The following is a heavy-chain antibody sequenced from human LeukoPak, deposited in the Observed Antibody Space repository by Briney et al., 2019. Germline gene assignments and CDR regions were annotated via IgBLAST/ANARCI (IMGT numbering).Heavy chain of an antibody. CDR2: INPNSGGT. J-gene: IGHJ4*02. CDR3: ARQGENLIDIVVVPAAIDY. V-gene: IGHV1-2*02. Sequence: ASVKVSCKASGYTFTGYYMHWVRQAPGQGLEWMGWINPNSGGTNYAQKFQGRVTMTRDTSISTAYMELSRLRSDDTAVYYCARQGENLIDIVVVPAAIDYWGQGTLVTVSS. D-gene: IGHD2-2*01. CDR1: GYTFTGYY.